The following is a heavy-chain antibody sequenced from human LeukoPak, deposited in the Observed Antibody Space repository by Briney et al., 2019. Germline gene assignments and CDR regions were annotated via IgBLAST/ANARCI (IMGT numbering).Heavy chain of an antibody. CDR3: AREPSALGYCSSTSCPGGFDY. J-gene: IGHJ4*02. CDR1: GFTFSSYA. D-gene: IGHD2-2*01. Sequence: GGSLRLSCAASGFTFSSYAMSWVRQAPGKGLEWVSAISGSGGSTYYADSVKGRFTISRDNSKNTLYLQMNSLRAEDTAVYYCAREPSALGYCSSTSCPGGFDYWGQGTLVTVSS. V-gene: IGHV3-23*01. CDR2: ISGSGGST.